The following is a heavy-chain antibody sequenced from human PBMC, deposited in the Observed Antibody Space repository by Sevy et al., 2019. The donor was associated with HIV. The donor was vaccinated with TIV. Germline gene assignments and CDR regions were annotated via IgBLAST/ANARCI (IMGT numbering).Heavy chain of an antibody. CDR2: IKQDGSEK. CDR1: GFTFSSYW. Sequence: GGSLRLSCAASGFTFSSYWMSWVRQAPGKGLEWVANIKQDGSEKYYVDSVKGRFTISRDNAKNSLYLQMNSLRAEDTAVYYCARGGYSCGTWDWYFDLWGRGTLVTVSS. V-gene: IGHV3-7*03. CDR3: ARGGYSCGTWDWYFDL. J-gene: IGHJ2*01. D-gene: IGHD5-18*01.